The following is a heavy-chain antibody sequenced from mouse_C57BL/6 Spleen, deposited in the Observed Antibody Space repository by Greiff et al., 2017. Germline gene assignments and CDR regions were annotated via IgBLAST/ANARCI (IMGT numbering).Heavy chain of an antibody. CDR2: IDPSDSCT. D-gene: IGHD1-3*01. CDR1: GYTFTSYW. V-gene: IGHV1-50*01. CDR3: ASSGGERGYYFDY. J-gene: IGHJ2*01. Sequence: QVQLQQPGAELVKPGASVKLSCKASGYTFTSYWMQWVKQRPGQGLEWIGKIDPSDSCTNYNQKFKGKATLTVDTSSSTAYMQLSNLRSEGSAVYYCASSGGERGYYFDYWGQGTTVTVSS.